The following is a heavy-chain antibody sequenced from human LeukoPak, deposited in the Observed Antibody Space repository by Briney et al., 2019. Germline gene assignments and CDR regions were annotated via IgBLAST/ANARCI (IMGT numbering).Heavy chain of an antibody. V-gene: IGHV1-18*04. CDR2: ISAYNGNT. CDR3: ARDLRTIAVAGYNWFDP. CDR1: GYTFTSYG. J-gene: IGHJ5*02. Sequence: ASVKVSCKASGYTFTSYGISWVRQAPGQGLEWMGWISAYNGNTNYAQKPQGRVTMTTDTSTSTAYMELRSLRSDDTAVYYCARDLRTIAVAGYNWFDPWGQGTLVTVSS. D-gene: IGHD6-19*01.